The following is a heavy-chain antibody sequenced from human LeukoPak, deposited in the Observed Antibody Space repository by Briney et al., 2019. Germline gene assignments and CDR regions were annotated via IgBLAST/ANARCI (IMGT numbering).Heavy chain of an antibody. CDR1: GASMSSYY. Sequence: SETLSLTCTVSGASMSSYYWGWIRQPPGKGLEWIGSIYYSGSTYYNPSLKSRVTISVDTSKNQFSLKLSSVTAADTAVYYCATDGGNFDYWGQGTLVTVSS. D-gene: IGHD2-15*01. CDR3: ATDGGNFDY. V-gene: IGHV4-39*01. J-gene: IGHJ4*02. CDR2: IYYSGST.